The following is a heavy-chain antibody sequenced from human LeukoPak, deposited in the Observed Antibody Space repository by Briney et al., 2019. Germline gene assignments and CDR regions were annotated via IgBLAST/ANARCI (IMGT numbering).Heavy chain of an antibody. V-gene: IGHV1-18*01. D-gene: IGHD3-22*01. CDR1: GYTFTSYG. J-gene: IGHJ6*02. CDR3: ARDQDDSSGYYYYYYGMDV. Sequence: GSVKVSCKASGYTFTSYGISWVRQAPGQGLEWMGWISAYNGNTNYAQKLQGRVTMTTDTSTSTAYMELRSLRSDDTAVYYCARDQDDSSGYYYYYYGMDVWGQGTTVTVSS. CDR2: ISAYNGNT.